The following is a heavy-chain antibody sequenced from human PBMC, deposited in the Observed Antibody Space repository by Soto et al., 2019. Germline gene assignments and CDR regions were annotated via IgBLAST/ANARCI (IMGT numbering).Heavy chain of an antibody. J-gene: IGHJ6*02. Sequence: ETLSLACTVSGGCISSYYWCWIRQPPGKGLELIGYIYYSGSTNYNPSPKSRVTISVDTSKNQFSLKLSSVNAAATAVYYCARDSPVMSTRRGYYYYGMDVWGQGTTVTVSS. CDR3: ARDSPVMSTRRGYYYYGMDV. V-gene: IGHV4-59*01. CDR2: IYYSGST. CDR1: GGCISSYY. D-gene: IGHD2-8*01.